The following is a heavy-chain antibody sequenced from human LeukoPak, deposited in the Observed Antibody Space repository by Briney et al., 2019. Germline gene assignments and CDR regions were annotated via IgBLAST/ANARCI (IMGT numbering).Heavy chain of an antibody. D-gene: IGHD3-22*01. CDR2: ISYDGSNK. J-gene: IGHJ3*02. CDR3: ARDYYDSSGPVPGAFDI. V-gene: IGHV3-30-3*01. CDR1: GFTFSSYA. Sequence: QPGRSLGLSCAASGFTFSSYAMHWVRQAPGKGLEWVAVISYDGSNKYYADSVKGRFTISRDNSKDTLYLQMNSLRAEDTAVYYCARDYYDSSGPVPGAFDIWGQGTMVTVSS.